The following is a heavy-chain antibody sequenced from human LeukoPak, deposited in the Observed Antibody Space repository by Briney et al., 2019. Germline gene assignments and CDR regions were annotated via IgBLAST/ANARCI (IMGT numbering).Heavy chain of an antibody. J-gene: IGHJ6*02. V-gene: IGHV4-59*01. CDR3: ARVPIAAAALSGMDV. D-gene: IGHD6-13*01. CDR2: IYYSGST. Sequence: SETLSLTCTVSGGSISSYYWSWIRQPPGKGLEWIGYIYYSGSTNYNPSLKSRVTISVDTSKNQFSLKLSSVTAAGTAVCYCARVPIAAAALSGMDVWGQGTTVTVSS. CDR1: GGSISSYY.